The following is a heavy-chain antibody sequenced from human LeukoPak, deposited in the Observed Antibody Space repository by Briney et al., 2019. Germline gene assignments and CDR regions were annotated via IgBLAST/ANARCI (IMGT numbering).Heavy chain of an antibody. Sequence: GGSLRLSCAASGFAFSSSWMSWVRQAPGKGLEWVANINKDATAKYYVDSVKGRFTISRDNAKNSLYLQMNGLRAEDTAVYYCARDSFYGSGSLDYWGQGTLVTASS. D-gene: IGHD3-10*01. CDR2: INKDATAK. V-gene: IGHV3-7*03. CDR1: GFAFSSSW. CDR3: ARDSFYGSGSLDY. J-gene: IGHJ4*02.